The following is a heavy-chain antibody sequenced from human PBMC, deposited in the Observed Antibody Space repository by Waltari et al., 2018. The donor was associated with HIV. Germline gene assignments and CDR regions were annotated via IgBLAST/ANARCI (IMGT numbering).Heavy chain of an antibody. CDR2: INAGNGNT. CDR1: GYTFTSYA. CDR3: ARDRESSSWYIAWFDP. V-gene: IGHV1-3*01. Sequence: QVQLVQSGAEVKKPGASVKVSCKASGYTFTSYAMHWVRQAPGQRLEWMGWINAGNGNTKYSQKFQGRVTITRDTSASTAYMELSSLRSEDTAVYYCARDRESSSWYIAWFDPWGQGTLVTVSS. J-gene: IGHJ5*02. D-gene: IGHD6-13*01.